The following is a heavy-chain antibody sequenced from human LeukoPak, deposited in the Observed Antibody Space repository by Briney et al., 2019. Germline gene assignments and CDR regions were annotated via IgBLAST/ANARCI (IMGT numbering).Heavy chain of an antibody. CDR1: GFTFSSYG. D-gene: IGHD2-2*03. J-gene: IGHJ5*01. Sequence: PGGSLRLSCAASGFTFSSYGMHWVRQAPGKGLEWVAFIRYDGSNKYYADSLKGRFTISRDNSKNTLYLQMNSLRAEDTAVYYCAKDGYGSSTSCYDRRDQGPSEDWFDSWGQGTLVTVSS. CDR2: IRYDGSNK. CDR3: AKDGYGSSTSCYDRRDQGPSEDWFDS. V-gene: IGHV3-30*02.